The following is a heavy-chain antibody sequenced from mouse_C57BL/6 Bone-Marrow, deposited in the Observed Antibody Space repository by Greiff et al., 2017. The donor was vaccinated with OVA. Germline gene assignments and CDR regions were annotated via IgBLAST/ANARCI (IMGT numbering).Heavy chain of an antibody. J-gene: IGHJ2*01. Sequence: EVHLVESGGGLVKPGGSLKLSCAASGFTFSSYAMSWVRQTPEKRLEWVATISDGGSYTYYPDNVKGRFTISRDNAKNNLYLQMSHLKSEDTAMYYCAREGLYGFDYWGQGTTLTVSS. CDR1: GFTFSSYA. CDR3: AREGLYGFDY. V-gene: IGHV5-4*01. D-gene: IGHD1-1*01. CDR2: ISDGGSYT.